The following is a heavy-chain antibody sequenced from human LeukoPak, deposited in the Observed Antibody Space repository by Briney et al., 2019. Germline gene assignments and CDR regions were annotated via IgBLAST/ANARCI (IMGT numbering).Heavy chain of an antibody. V-gene: IGHV1-2*04. D-gene: IGHD2-21*02. Sequence: GASVKVSCKASGYTFTGYYMHWVRQAPGQGLEWMGWINPNSGGANYAQKFQGWVTMTRDTSISTAYMELSRLRSDDTAVYYCATSYCGGDCPTTAFDSWGQGTLVTVSS. CDR1: GYTFTGYY. CDR2: INPNSGGA. CDR3: ATSYCGGDCPTTAFDS. J-gene: IGHJ4*02.